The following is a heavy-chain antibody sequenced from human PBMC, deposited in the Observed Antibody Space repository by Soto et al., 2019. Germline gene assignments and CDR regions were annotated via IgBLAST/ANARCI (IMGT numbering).Heavy chain of an antibody. CDR2: ISTYNDKT. Sequence: QVQLVQSGGEVRKPVASVTVSCKASGYTFSRYGMSWVRQAPGQGLEWMGWISTYNDKTNYAQKFQDRVTMAKDTPTSTVYLEMRSLTFVDTAVYYCGREGDVPYYYCGMDVWGQGTTVSVSS. V-gene: IGHV1-18*01. CDR3: GREGDVPYYYCGMDV. D-gene: IGHD2-21*02. CDR1: GYTFSRYG. J-gene: IGHJ6*02.